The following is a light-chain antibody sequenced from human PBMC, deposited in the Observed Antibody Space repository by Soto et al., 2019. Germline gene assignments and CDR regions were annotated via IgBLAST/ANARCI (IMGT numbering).Light chain of an antibody. J-gene: IGKJ4*01. CDR2: DAS. CDR1: QSISSW. V-gene: IGKV1-5*01. CDR3: QQYNTYSSLT. Sequence: DIQMTQSPSTLSASVGDRVTITCRASQSISSWLAWYQQKLGRAPRLLIYDASSLESGVPSRFSGSGYGTEFTLTISSLQPDDFATYYGQQYNTYSSLTFGGGTKVEIK.